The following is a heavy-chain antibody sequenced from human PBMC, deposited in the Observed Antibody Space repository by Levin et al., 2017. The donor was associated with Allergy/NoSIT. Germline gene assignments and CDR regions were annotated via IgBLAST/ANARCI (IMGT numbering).Heavy chain of an antibody. J-gene: IGHJ3*02. CDR3: ARDNIGLPDAFDI. Sequence: LSLTCAASGFTFDDYAMHWVRQAPGKGQEWVSGISWNSGSIGYADSVKGRFTISRDNAKNSLYLQMNSLRTEDTALYYCARDNIGLPDAFDIWGQGTLVVVSS. CDR1: GFTFDDYA. V-gene: IGHV3-9*01. D-gene: IGHD3-10*01. CDR2: ISWNSGSI.